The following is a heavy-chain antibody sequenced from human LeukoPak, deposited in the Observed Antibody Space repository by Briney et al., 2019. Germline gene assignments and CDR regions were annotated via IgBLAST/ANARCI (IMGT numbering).Heavy chain of an antibody. CDR2: ITSSSSYI. CDR1: GFTFSSYS. CDR3: AREIPGGVVDLDH. Sequence: GGSLRLSCAASGFTFSSYSMNWVRQAPGKGLEWVSSITSSSSYIYYANSLKGRFTISRDNAKNSLYLQMNSLRAEDTAVYHCAREIPGGVVDLDHWGQGTLVTVSS. J-gene: IGHJ4*02. D-gene: IGHD3-16*01. V-gene: IGHV3-21*01.